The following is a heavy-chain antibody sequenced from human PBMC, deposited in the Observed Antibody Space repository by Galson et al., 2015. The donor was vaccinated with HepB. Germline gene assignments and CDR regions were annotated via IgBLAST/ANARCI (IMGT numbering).Heavy chain of an antibody. CDR3: ARAYCSSTSCYYYYGMDV. D-gene: IGHD2-2*01. CDR2: IIPIFGTA. CDR1: GGTFSSYA. Sequence: SVKVSCKASGGTFSSYAISWVRQAPGQGLEWMGGIIPIFGTANYAQKFQGRVTITADESTSTAYMELSSLRSEDTAVYYCARAYCSSTSCYYYYGMDVWGQGTTVTVSS. J-gene: IGHJ6*02. V-gene: IGHV1-69*13.